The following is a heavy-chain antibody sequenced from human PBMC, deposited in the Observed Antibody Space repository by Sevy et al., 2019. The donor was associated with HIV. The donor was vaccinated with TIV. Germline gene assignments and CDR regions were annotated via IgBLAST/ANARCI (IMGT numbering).Heavy chain of an antibody. V-gene: IGHV3-7*04. CDR1: GFTFRSYW. CDR2: IKQDESMK. J-gene: IGHJ4*02. CDR3: ARAIAAIGPDY. D-gene: IGHD6-13*01. Sequence: GGSLRLSCAGSGFTFRSYWMTWVRQAPGTGLEWVANIKQDESMKYYVNSVKGRFTISRDNAKNSVYLQMNSLRAEGTAIYYCARAIAAIGPDYWCQGTRVTVSS.